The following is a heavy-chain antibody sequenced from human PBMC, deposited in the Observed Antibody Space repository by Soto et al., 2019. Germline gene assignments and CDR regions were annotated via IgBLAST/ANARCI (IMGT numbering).Heavy chain of an antibody. Sequence: LRLSCSASGFTFTNYATHWIRQAPGKGLEYVSAISSTGGSTYYADSVKGRFTISRDNSKNTVYLQMSSLRSEDSAVYYCVARYCSSTTCYQVDYWGQGTLVTVSS. J-gene: IGHJ4*02. CDR1: GFTFTNYA. D-gene: IGHD2-2*01. V-gene: IGHV3-64D*06. CDR3: VARYCSSTTCYQVDY. CDR2: ISSTGGST.